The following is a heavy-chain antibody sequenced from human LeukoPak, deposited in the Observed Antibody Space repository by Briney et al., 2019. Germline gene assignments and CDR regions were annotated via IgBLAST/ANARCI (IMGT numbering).Heavy chain of an antibody. CDR2: INPNSGGT. D-gene: IGHD4-17*01. CDR1: GYTFTGYY. V-gene: IGHV1-2*04. J-gene: IGHJ4*02. CDR3: ARHQNGDYVKYYFDY. Sequence: EASVKLSCKASGYTFTGYYMHWVRQAPGQGLEWMGWINPNSGGTNYAQKFQGWVTMTRDTSISTAYMELSRLRSDDTAVYYCARHQNGDYVKYYFDYWGQGTLVTVSS.